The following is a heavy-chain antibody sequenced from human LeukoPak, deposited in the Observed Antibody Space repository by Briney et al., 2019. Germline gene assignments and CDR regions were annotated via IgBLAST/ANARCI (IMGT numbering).Heavy chain of an antibody. J-gene: IGHJ4*02. V-gene: IGHV4-4*02. CDR2: IYHDGST. CDR1: GGSISSGNW. CDR3: ASARRDSSGYYFGY. D-gene: IGHD3-22*01. Sequence: SGTLSLTCAVSGGSISSGNWWRWVRQPPGKGLEWIGEIYHDGSTNYNPSLKSRVTISVDKSKNQFSLKLSSVTAADTAVYYCASARRDSSGYYFGYWGQGTLVTVSS.